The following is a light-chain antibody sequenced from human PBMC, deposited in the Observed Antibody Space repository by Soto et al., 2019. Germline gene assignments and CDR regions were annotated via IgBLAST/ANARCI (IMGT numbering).Light chain of an antibody. CDR3: QQRHMWPIT. Sequence: EVVLTQSPVTLSLSPGERATLYARASQSFRGLLAWYQQKPGQAPRLIIYDAYNRATGIPPRFSGSGSGTDCTLTISSLEPEDAAVYYCQQRHMWPITLGQGTRLEI. CDR2: DAY. V-gene: IGKV3-11*01. CDR1: QSFRGL. J-gene: IGKJ5*01.